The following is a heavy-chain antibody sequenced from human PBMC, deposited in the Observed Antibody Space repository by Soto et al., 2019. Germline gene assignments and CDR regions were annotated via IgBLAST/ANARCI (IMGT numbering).Heavy chain of an antibody. Sequence: SETLSLTCTFSGCSISSYYWSLIRQPPGKGLEWIGYIYYSGSTNYNPSLKSRVTISVDTSKNQFSLKLSSVTAADTAVYYCARGSRDRSGSYYLDYWGQGTLVTVSS. V-gene: IGHV4-59*01. D-gene: IGHD3-10*01. CDR3: ARGSRDRSGSYYLDY. CDR1: GCSISSYY. CDR2: IYYSGST. J-gene: IGHJ4*02.